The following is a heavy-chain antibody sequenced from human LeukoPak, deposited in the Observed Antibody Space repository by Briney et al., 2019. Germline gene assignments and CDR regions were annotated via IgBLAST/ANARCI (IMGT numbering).Heavy chain of an antibody. CDR1: GFTFSSYA. V-gene: IGHV3-64D*09. CDR3: IKDRTGTYSFDY. CDR2: SGGAT. Sequence: GGSLRLSCAASGFTFSSYAMSWVRQAPGKGLEYVSTSGGATYYADSVKGRFTISRDNAKNTLYLQMSSLRAEDTAVYYCIKDRTGTYSFDYWGQGTLVTVSS. D-gene: IGHD7-27*01. J-gene: IGHJ4*02.